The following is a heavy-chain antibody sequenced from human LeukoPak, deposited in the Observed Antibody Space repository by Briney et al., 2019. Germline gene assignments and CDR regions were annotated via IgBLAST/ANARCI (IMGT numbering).Heavy chain of an antibody. CDR3: ASNAYFYGSGSSDGKSYYFDY. V-gene: IGHV3-30*02. Sequence: PGGSLRLSCAASGFTFSSYGMHWVRQAPGKGLEWVAFIRYDGSNKYYADSVKGRFTISRDNSKNTLYLQMNSLRAEDTAVYYCASNAYFYGSGSSDGKSYYFDYWGQGTLVTVSS. D-gene: IGHD3-10*01. CDR1: GFTFSSYG. J-gene: IGHJ4*02. CDR2: IRYDGSNK.